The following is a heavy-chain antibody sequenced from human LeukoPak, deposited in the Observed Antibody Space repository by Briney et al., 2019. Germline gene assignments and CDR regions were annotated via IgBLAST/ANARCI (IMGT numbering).Heavy chain of an antibody. V-gene: IGHV3-30*18. J-gene: IGHJ4*02. Sequence: GRSLRLSCAASGFTFRSYGMHWVRQAPGKGLEWVAVISYDGSNKYYADSVKGRFTISRDNSKNTLYLQMNSLRAEDTAVYYCAKLSDSSGADYWGQGTLVTVSS. D-gene: IGHD3-22*01. CDR3: AKLSDSSGADY. CDR2: ISYDGSNK. CDR1: GFTFRSYG.